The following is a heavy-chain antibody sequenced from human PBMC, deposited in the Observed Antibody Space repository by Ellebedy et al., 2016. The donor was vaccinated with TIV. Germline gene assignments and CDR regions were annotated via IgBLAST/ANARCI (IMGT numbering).Heavy chain of an antibody. CDR1: GGTFSSYA. D-gene: IGHD2-21*02. V-gene: IGHV1-69*13. CDR3: ASGYCGGDCYSRGWWFDP. J-gene: IGHJ5*02. Sequence: ASVTVSCXASGGTFSSYAISWVRQAPGQGLAWMGGIIPIFGTANYAQRFQGRVTITADESTSTAYMELSSLRSEDTAVYYCASGYCGGDCYSRGWWFDPWGQGTLVTVSS. CDR2: IIPIFGTA.